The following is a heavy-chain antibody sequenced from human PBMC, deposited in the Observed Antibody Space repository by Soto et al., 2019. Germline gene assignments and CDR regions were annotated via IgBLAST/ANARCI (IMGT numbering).Heavy chain of an antibody. D-gene: IGHD6-13*01. J-gene: IGHJ5*02. CDR1: GGSISSGGYY. V-gene: IGHV4-31*03. CDR2: IYYSGST. CDR3: ARRSIAAAGWWFDP. Sequence: QVHLQESGPGLVKPSQTLSLTCTVSGGSISSGGYYWSWIRQHPGKGLEWIGYIYYSGSTYYNPSLKSRVTIAVDTSKNQFSLKLSAVTAADTAVYYCARRSIAAAGWWFDPWGQGTLVTVSS.